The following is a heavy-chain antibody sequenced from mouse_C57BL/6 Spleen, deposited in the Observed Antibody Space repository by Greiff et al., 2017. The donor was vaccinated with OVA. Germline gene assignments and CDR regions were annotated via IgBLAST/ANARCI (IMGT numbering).Heavy chain of an antibody. CDR3: ARGGYYYGSSYVYFDV. J-gene: IGHJ1*03. V-gene: IGHV5-17*01. CDR1: GFTFSDYG. CDR2: ISSGSSTI. Sequence: EVKVVESGGGLVKPGGSLKLSCAASGFTFSDYGMHWVRQALEKGLEWVAYISSGSSTIYYADTVKGRFTISRDNAKNTLFLQMTSLRSEDTAMYYCARGGYYYGSSYVYFDVWGTGTTVTVSS. D-gene: IGHD1-1*01.